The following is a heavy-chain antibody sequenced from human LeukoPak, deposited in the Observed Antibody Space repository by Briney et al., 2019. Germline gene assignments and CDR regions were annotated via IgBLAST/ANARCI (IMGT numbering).Heavy chain of an antibody. CDR3: ARGHIVVLTAPDY. V-gene: IGHV3-74*01. D-gene: IGHD2-21*02. CDR1: GFTFSSYW. J-gene: IGHJ4*02. CDR2: INSDGSRT. Sequence: GGSLRLSCAASGFTFSSYWMHWVRQAPGKGLVWVSRINSDGSRTNQADSVKGRFTISRDNAKNTLYLQMSSLRAEDTAVYYCARGHIVVLTAPDYWGQGTLVTVSS.